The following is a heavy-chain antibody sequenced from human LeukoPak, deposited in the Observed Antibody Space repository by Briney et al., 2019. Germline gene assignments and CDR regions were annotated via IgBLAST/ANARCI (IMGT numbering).Heavy chain of an antibody. CDR3: ARGRYSGTTYYFDY. V-gene: IGHV3-7*03. CDR1: GFTFSSYS. D-gene: IGHD5-12*01. CDR2: IKKDGSET. Sequence: GGSLRLSCVASGFTFSSYSLNWVRQAPGKGLEWVANIKKDGSETYYVDSVKGRFTISRDNAKNSLYLQMNSLRAEDTAMYYCARGRYSGTTYYFDYWGQGTLVTVSS. J-gene: IGHJ4*02.